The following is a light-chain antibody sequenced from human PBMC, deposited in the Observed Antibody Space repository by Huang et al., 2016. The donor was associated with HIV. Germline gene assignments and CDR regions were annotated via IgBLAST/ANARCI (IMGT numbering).Light chain of an antibody. Sequence: EIVMTQSPATLSVSSVGRATLSCRASQSVSTNLAWYQQKPGQAPRLLIYGESTRATGIPARFRGSGSGTEFTLTISDLQSEDFAVYYCHQYNDWPITFGPGTKVDIK. CDR3: HQYNDWPIT. CDR2: GES. CDR1: QSVSTN. V-gene: IGKV3-15*01. J-gene: IGKJ3*01.